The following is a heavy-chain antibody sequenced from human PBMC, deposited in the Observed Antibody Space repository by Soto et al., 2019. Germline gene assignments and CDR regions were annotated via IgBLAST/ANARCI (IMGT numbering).Heavy chain of an antibody. V-gene: IGHV4-39*01. Sequence: SETLSLTCTVSGGSISSSSYYWGWIRQPPGKGLEWIGSIYYSGSTYYNPSLKSRVTISVDTSKNQFSLKLSSVTAADTAVYYCARLGRSCTNGVCYTRATGGYFDYWGQGTLVTVSS. J-gene: IGHJ4*02. CDR1: GGSISSSSYY. D-gene: IGHD2-8*01. CDR3: ARLGRSCTNGVCYTRATGGYFDY. CDR2: IYYSGST.